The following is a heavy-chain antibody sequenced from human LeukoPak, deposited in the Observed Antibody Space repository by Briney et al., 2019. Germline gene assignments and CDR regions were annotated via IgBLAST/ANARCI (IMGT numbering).Heavy chain of an antibody. J-gene: IGHJ5*02. CDR2: ISPYSGNT. V-gene: IGHV1-18*01. Sequence: ASVKVSCKASGYTFTSYGISWVRQAPGQGLEWMGWISPYSGNTNYAQELQGRVTMTTDTSTSTAYMELRSLRSDDTAVYYCARDGTAYCGGDCYSVRFDPWGQGTLVTVSS. D-gene: IGHD2-21*02. CDR3: ARDGTAYCGGDCYSVRFDP. CDR1: GYTFTSYG.